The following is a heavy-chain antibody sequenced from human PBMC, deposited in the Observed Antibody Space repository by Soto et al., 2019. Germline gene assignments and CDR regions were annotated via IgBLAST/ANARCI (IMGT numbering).Heavy chain of an antibody. J-gene: IGHJ6*02. CDR2: IYYSGST. CDR1: GGSISSYY. CDR3: ARAAPVTYRYYYYGMDV. Sequence: PSETLSLTCTVSGGSISSYYWSWIRQPPGKGLEWIGYIYYSGSTNYNPSLQSRVTISVDTSKNQFSLKLSSVTSADTAVYYCARAAPVTYRYYYYGMDVWGQGTTVTVSS. D-gene: IGHD3-16*01. V-gene: IGHV4-59*01.